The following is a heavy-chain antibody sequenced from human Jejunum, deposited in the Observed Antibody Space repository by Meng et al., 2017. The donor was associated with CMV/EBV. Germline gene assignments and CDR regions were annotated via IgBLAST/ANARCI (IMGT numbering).Heavy chain of an antibody. CDR3: VKGVSPTEWPLEK. V-gene: IGHV4-59*01. J-gene: IGHJ4*02. Sequence: TVAGGSISSYYWSWVRQSPGKGLGWLGYIHYSENTKYNPSLESRVTMYLDRSRNRFSLRLSSVTAADTAVYFCVKGVSPTEWPLEKWGQGTLVTVSS. D-gene: IGHD3-3*01. CDR1: GGSISSYY. CDR2: IHYSENT.